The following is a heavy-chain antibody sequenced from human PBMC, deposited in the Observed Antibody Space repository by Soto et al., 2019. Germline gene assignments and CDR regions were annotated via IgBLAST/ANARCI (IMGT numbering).Heavy chain of an antibody. CDR2: IIPIFGTP. CDR1: GGSFSTFA. V-gene: IGHV1-69*01. D-gene: IGHD3-16*01. J-gene: IGHJ4*02. CDR3: ARANIKGLRASGSLDY. Sequence: QVQLVQSGAEVKKPGSSVKVSCKTSGGSFSTFAISWVRQAPGQGLDWMGGIIPIFGTPNYAQKFQGRVTITADESTNTAYMELSSLRSEDTAVYYCARANIKGLRASGSLDYWGQGTLVTVSS.